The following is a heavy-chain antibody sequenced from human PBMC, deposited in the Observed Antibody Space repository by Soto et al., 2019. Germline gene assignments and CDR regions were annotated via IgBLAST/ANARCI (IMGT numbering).Heavy chain of an antibody. J-gene: IGHJ4*02. D-gene: IGHD3-16*01. CDR3: ARAFPDYVWGSYPAASFPHY. Sequence: SVKVSCKASGGTFSSYAISCVRQAPGQELEWMGGIIPIFGTANYAQKFQGRVTITADESTSTAYMELSSLRSEDTAVYYCARAFPDYVWGSYPAASFPHYWGQGTLVTVST. CDR2: IIPIFGTA. CDR1: GGTFSSYA. V-gene: IGHV1-69*13.